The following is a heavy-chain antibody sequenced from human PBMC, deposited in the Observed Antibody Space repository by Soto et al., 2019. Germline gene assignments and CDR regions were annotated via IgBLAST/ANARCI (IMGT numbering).Heavy chain of an antibody. Sequence: QVQLQQSGPGLVKPSQTLSLTCAISGVSVSSNSPAWNSIRQSPSRCLEWLGRTYYRSKWYNEYPVSVRSRRILNPDTSNNQFSLLMNSMTPEDTAVYYWASANWGWYFDYWGQGTLVTVSS. J-gene: IGHJ4*02. CDR3: ASANWGWYFDY. CDR2: TYYRSKWYN. CDR1: GVSVSSNSPA. D-gene: IGHD7-27*01. V-gene: IGHV6-1*01.